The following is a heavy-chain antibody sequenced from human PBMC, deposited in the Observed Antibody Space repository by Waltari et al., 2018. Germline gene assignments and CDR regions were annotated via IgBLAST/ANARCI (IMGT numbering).Heavy chain of an antibody. V-gene: IGHV4-38-2*01. CDR2: IYHSGST. D-gene: IGHD3-16*01. Sequence: QVQLQESGPGLVKPSETLSLTCAVSGYSISSGYYWGWIRQPPGKGLEWIGSIYHSGSTYYNPSLKSRVTISVDTSKNQFSLKLSSVTAADTAVYYCARLTNSFDLWGRGTLVTVSS. CDR1: GYSISSGYY. CDR3: ARLTNSFDL. J-gene: IGHJ2*01.